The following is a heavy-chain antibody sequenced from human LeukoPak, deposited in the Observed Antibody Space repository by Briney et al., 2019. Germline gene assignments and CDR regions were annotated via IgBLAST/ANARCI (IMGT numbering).Heavy chain of an antibody. CDR1: EFTFISYT. Sequence: GGSLRLSCAASEFTFISYTVHWVRQAPGKGLEWVALISYDGSYKYYADSVKGRFTISRDNSKNTLYLQMKSLRTEDTAVYYCARERGYSGYDSREYNYFDYWGQGTLVTVSS. J-gene: IGHJ4*02. D-gene: IGHD5-12*01. CDR2: ISYDGSYK. V-gene: IGHV3-30*04. CDR3: ARERGYSGYDSREYNYFDY.